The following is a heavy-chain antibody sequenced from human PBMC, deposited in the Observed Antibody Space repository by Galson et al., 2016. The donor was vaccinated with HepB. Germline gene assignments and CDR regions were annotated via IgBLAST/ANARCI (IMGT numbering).Heavy chain of an antibody. CDR2: INPAKGNT. CDR1: GYTFSSYA. CDR3: ATTYGSGVTNWFDP. J-gene: IGHJ5*02. V-gene: IGHV1-3*01. Sequence: SVKVSCKASGYTFSSYAIHWVRQAPGQRLEWMGWINPAKGNTHYSQKFQGRVIITRDTFASTAYMELSSLRSEDTAVYYCATTYGSGVTNWFDPWGQGTLVTVSS. D-gene: IGHD3-10*01.